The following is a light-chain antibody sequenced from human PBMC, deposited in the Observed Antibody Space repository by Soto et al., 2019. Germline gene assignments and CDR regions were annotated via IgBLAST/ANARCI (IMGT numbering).Light chain of an antibody. CDR1: SSDAGGHDY. J-gene: IGLJ2*01. Sequence: QSALTQPASVSGSPGQSITISCTGTSSDAGGHDYVSWYQQHPGKAPKLMIYGVTNRPSGVSDRFSGSKSGNTASLTISGLQAEDEADYYCSSFSNSLTEVFGGGTKLTVL. CDR3: SSFSNSLTEV. CDR2: GVT. V-gene: IGLV2-14*01.